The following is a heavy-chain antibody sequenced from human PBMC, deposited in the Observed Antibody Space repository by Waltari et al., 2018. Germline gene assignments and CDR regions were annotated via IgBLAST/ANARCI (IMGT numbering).Heavy chain of an antibody. CDR1: GFTFTKYW. V-gene: IGHV3-7*04. J-gene: IGHJ4*02. Sequence: EVQLVESGGGLVQPGGSLRLSCAASGFTFTKYWMTWVRQAPGKGLEWVANINDEAKEKYHVDAVKGRFTISRDNTKKSLYLQMNSLRVDDTAVYYCARGEEGYGEAYYWGQGTLVTVSS. CDR2: INDEAKEK. D-gene: IGHD3-10*01. CDR3: ARGEEGYGEAYY.